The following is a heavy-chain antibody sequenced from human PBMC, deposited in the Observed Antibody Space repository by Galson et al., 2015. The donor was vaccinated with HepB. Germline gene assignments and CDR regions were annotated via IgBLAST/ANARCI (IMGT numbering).Heavy chain of an antibody. J-gene: IGHJ4*02. Sequence: SVKVSCKASGHTFTTYGISWVRQAPGQGLGWMGWISGYNGNAKYAQKFQGRVTMTTDTSTSTAYMELRSLRSDDTAVYYCARDLLLVRGDGFDYWGQGTLVTVSS. CDR3: ARDLLLVRGDGFDY. V-gene: IGHV1-18*01. CDR1: GHTFTTYG. D-gene: IGHD3-10*01. CDR2: ISGYNGNA.